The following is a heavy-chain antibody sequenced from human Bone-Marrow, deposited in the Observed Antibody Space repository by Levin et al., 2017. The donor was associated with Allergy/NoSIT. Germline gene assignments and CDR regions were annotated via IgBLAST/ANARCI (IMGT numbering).Heavy chain of an antibody. J-gene: IGHJ4*02. CDR3: VNWGSY. CDR1: GFTIGSYW. V-gene: IGHV3-7*02. Sequence: PGGSLRLSCAASGFTIGSYWLSWVRKAPGKGLEWVAKIKKDGSQTFYGDSLKGRFTISRDNAKNSLYLEMNSLRVEDTAVYYCVNWGSYWGQGTLVTVSS. CDR2: IKKDGSQT. D-gene: IGHD7-27*01.